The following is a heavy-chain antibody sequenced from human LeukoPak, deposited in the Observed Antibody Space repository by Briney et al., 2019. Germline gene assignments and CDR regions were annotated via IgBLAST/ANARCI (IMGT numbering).Heavy chain of an antibody. D-gene: IGHD2-15*01. V-gene: IGHV3-23*01. CDR1: GFTFSSYA. CDR2: ISGSGASR. Sequence: GGSLRLSCAASGFTFSSYAMSWVRQAPGKGLEWVSGISGSGASRYDADSVKGRVTISRDNSKNTLYLQMNSLRAEDTAVYYCATYPYCSGGSCYLAIGTFDIWGQGTMVTVSS. CDR3: ATYPYCSGGSCYLAIGTFDI. J-gene: IGHJ3*02.